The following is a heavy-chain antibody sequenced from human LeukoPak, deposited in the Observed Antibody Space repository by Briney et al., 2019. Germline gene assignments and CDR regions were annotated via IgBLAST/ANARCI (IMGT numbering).Heavy chain of an antibody. J-gene: IGHJ4*02. CDR2: IKEDGGDK. V-gene: IGHV3-7*01. D-gene: IGHD4-11*01. CDR1: GCTFSNYL. CDR3: VRGYSDAADYVDS. Sequence: GGSLRLSCAASGCTFSNYLMSWVRQAPGKGLEWVASIKEDGGDKYYVDSVKGRFTISRDNAKNSLYLQMNILRVEDTAVCICVRGYSDAADYVDSWGERTLVTVSS.